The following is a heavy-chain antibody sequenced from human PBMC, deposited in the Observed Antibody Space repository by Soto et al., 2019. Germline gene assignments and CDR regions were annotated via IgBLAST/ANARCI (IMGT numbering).Heavy chain of an antibody. J-gene: IGHJ4*02. Sequence: GGSLRLSCAASGFTFSSYWVSWVRQAPGKGLEWVANIKQDGSEKYYVDSVKGRFTISRDNAKNSLYLQMNSLRAEDTAVYYCARAMTHPKLSYYFDYWGQGTLVTVSS. CDR3: ARAMTHPKLSYYFDY. V-gene: IGHV3-7*02. CDR1: GFTFSSYW. CDR2: IKQDGSEK. D-gene: IGHD3-16*02.